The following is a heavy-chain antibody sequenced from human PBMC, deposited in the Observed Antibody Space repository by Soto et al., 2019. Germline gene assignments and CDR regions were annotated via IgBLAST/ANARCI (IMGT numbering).Heavy chain of an antibody. V-gene: IGHV2-70*11. CDR3: ARIRLGRLAGDYPFDH. Sequence: SGPTLVNPTQTLTLTCTFSGFSLNTSGMCVSWIRQPPGKALEWLARIDWDDDKYYSTSLKTRLSISKDTSKNQVVLTMTNMEYVGTATYYCARIRLGRLAGDYPFDHWGQGTLVTVSS. J-gene: IGHJ4*02. CDR1: GFSLNTSGMC. CDR2: IDWDDDK. D-gene: IGHD4-17*01.